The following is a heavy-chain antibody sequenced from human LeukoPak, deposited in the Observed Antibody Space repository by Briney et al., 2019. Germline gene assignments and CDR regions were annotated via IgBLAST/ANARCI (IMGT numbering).Heavy chain of an antibody. CDR1: GYSISSGYY. V-gene: IGHV4-38-2*01. D-gene: IGHD5-18*01. CDR3: PRGSTAMADFDY. Sequence: SETLSLTCAVSGYSISSGYYWGWIRQPPGKGVEWIGSIYHSGSTYYNPSLKSRVTISVDTSKNQFSLKLSSVTAADTAVYYSPRGSTAMADFDYWGPGPLVTVSS. J-gene: IGHJ4*02. CDR2: IYHSGST.